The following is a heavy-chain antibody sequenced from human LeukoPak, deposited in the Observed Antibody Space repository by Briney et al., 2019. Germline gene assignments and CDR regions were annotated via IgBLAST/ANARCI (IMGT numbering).Heavy chain of an antibody. D-gene: IGHD3-22*01. J-gene: IGHJ4*02. CDR3: ARAGGITMIT. Sequence: GSLRLSCAASGFTFSSFSMNWVRQAPGKGLEWVSYIRSSGTSTDYTGSVKGRFTISRDNAKNSLYLQMNSLRAEDTAVYYCARAGGITMITWGQGTLVTVSS. CDR2: IRSSGTST. V-gene: IGHV3-48*04. CDR1: GFTFSSFS.